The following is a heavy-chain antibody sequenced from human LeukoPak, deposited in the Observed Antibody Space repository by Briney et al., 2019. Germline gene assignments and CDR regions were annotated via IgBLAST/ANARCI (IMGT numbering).Heavy chain of an antibody. J-gene: IGHJ4*02. Sequence: GASVKVSCKASGYTFTSYGISWVRQAPGQGLEWMGWISAYNGNTNYAQKLQGRVTMTTDTSTSTAYMELRGLRSDDTAVYYCARDVVKTVTTEIDYWGQGTLVTVSS. CDR2: ISAYNGNT. CDR1: GYTFTSYG. D-gene: IGHD4-17*01. V-gene: IGHV1-18*01. CDR3: ARDVVKTVTTEIDY.